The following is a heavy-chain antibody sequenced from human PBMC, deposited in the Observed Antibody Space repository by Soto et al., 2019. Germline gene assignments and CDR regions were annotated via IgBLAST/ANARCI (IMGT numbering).Heavy chain of an antibody. D-gene: IGHD2-15*01. CDR1: GFPFSKAW. Sequence: EVQLVESGGGLLKPGGSLRLSCAASGFPFSKAWMRCVRQVPGKGLEWVGRIKSKADGGTTDYAAPVKGRFTISSDDSSTTMYLQMNSLKPEDTAVYYCTKVLVYCSGGNCFTFDYWGQGAVVTVSS. V-gene: IGHV3-15*01. CDR2: IKSKADGGTT. J-gene: IGHJ4*02. CDR3: TKVLVYCSGGNCFTFDY.